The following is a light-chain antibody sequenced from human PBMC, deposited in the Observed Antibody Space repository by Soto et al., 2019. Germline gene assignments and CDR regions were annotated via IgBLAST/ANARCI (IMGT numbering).Light chain of an antibody. V-gene: IGKV3-20*01. CDR1: QNVSSSY. CDR3: HQYGSLYT. J-gene: IGKJ2*01. CDR2: GAS. Sequence: EIVLTQSTGTLSLSPGERATLSCRASQNVSSSYLAWYQQKPGQAPRLLIYGASSRATGIPDRFSGSGSGTDFTLTISRLEPEGFAVYYCHQYGSLYTFGQGTKLEI.